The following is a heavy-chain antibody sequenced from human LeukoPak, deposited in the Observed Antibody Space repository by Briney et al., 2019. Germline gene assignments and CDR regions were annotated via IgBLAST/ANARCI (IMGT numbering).Heavy chain of an antibody. J-gene: IGHJ4*02. CDR3: ASRIAARPEGEY. V-gene: IGHV1-8*01. CDR1: GYTFTSYD. CDR2: MNPNSGNT. D-gene: IGHD6-6*01. Sequence: ASVNVSCKASGYTFTSYDINWVRQATGQGLEWMGWMNPNSGNTGYAQVFQGRVTMTRNISISTAYMAVSSLRSEDTAVYYCASRIAARPEGEYWGQGTLVTVSS.